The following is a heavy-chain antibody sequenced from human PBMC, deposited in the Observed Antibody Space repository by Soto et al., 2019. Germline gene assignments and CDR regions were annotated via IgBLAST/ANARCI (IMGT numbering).Heavy chain of an antibody. CDR1: GFIFNSYS. V-gene: IGHV3-48*02. J-gene: IGHJ4*02. D-gene: IGHD3-22*01. Sequence: EVQLVESGGGLVQPGGSLRLSCVASGFIFNSYSMNWVRQAPGKGLEWISYINSGSSSVFYADSVKGRFTISRDNAKNSLYMKMHSLRDEDTAVYYCGSSASPDAYWGQGTLVTVSS. CDR3: GSSASPDAY. CDR2: INSGSSSV.